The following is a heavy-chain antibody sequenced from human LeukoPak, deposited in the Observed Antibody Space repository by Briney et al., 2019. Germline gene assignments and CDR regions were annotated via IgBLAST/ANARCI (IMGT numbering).Heavy chain of an antibody. CDR3: ARRRSLGFDP. CDR1: GGSISSYY. CDR2: IYYSGST. J-gene: IGHJ5*02. V-gene: IGHV4-59*01. Sequence: SETLSLTCTVSGGSISSYYWSWIRQPPGKGLEWIGYIYYSGSTNYNPSLKSRVTISVDTSKNQFSLKLSSVTAADTAVYYCARRRSLGFDPWGQGTLVTVFS.